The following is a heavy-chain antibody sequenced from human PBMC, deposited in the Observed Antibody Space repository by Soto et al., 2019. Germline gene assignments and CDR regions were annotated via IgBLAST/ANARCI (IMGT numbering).Heavy chain of an antibody. D-gene: IGHD1-1*01. CDR3: ATTHPKQLTRGGYFDY. CDR2: FDPEDGET. Sequence: ASVKVSCKVSGYTLTELSMHWVRQAPGKGLEWMGGFDPEDGETIYAQKFQGRVTMTEDTSTDTAYMELSSLRSEDTAVYYCATTHPKQLTRGGYFDYWGQGTLATVSS. CDR1: GYTLTELS. V-gene: IGHV1-24*01. J-gene: IGHJ4*02.